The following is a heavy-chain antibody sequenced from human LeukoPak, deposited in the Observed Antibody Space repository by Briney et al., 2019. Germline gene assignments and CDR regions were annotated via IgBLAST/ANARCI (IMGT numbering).Heavy chain of an antibody. V-gene: IGHV3-7*01. Sequence: GGSLRLSCVASGFTFSTYWMSWVRQAPGKGLEWVANIRQDGRDKYYLNSVRGRFTISRDNADNSLFLEMNSLREEDAAVYYCARPLTIAGTWNFQNWGQGTLVTVSS. J-gene: IGHJ1*01. CDR3: ARPLTIAGTWNFQN. CDR2: IRQDGRDK. D-gene: IGHD1-20*01. CDR1: GFTFSTYW.